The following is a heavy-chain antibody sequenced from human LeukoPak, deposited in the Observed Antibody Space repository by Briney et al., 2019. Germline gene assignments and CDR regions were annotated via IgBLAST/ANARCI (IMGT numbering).Heavy chain of an antibody. V-gene: IGHV1-69*01. CDR1: GGTFSSYA. CDR2: IIPIFGTA. D-gene: IGHD5-12*01. J-gene: IGHJ6*04. CDR3: ARPLQPVPRGSSGYDLSGMDV. Sequence: SVTVSCKASGGTFSSYAISWVRQAPGQGLEWMGGIIPIFGTANYAQKFQGRVTITADESTSTAYMELSSLRSEDTAVYYCARPLQPVPRGSSGYDLSGMDVWGKGTTVTVSS.